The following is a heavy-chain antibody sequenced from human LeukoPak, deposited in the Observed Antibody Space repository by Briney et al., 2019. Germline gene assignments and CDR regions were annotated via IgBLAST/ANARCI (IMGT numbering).Heavy chain of an antibody. CDR3: ASTRYDFWSGYSLEAAFDI. V-gene: IGHV1-2*02. CDR2: INPNSGGT. D-gene: IGHD3-3*01. CDR1: GYTFTCYY. Sequence: ASVKVSCKASGYTFTCYYMHWVRQAPGQGLEWMGWINPNSGGTNYAQKFQGRVTMTRDTSISTAYMELSRLRSDDTAVYYCASTRYDFWSGYSLEAAFDIWGQGTMVTVSS. J-gene: IGHJ3*02.